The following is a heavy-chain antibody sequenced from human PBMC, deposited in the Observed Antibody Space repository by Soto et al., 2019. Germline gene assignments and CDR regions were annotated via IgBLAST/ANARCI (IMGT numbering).Heavy chain of an antibody. D-gene: IGHD2-15*01. CDR1: GFIFSNEW. V-gene: IGHV3-7*04. Sequence: GGSLRLSCAASGFIFSNEWMTWVRQAPGTGLECVANIKQDGSEKYYLDSVKGRFTISRDNAKNSLHLQLNSLRADDTAVYYCARGNTLDLWGQGTTVTVSS. CDR3: ARGNTLDL. CDR2: IKQDGSEK. J-gene: IGHJ6*02.